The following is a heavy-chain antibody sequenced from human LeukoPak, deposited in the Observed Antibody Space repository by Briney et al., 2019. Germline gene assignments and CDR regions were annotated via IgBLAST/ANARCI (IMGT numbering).Heavy chain of an antibody. Sequence: SETLSLTCTVSGGSITSYYWKWIRQSPGKGLEWIGYFYYSGSTNYNPSLKSRVTISIDTSRTQFSLKLNSVTAADTAVYYCARGRDNADWYFDLWGRGTLVTVSS. CDR2: FYYSGST. V-gene: IGHV4-59*01. J-gene: IGHJ2*01. CDR1: GGSITSYY. CDR3: ARGRDNADWYFDL. D-gene: IGHD1-14*01.